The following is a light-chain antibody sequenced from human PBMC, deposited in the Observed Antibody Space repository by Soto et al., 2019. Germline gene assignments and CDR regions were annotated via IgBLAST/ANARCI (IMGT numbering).Light chain of an antibody. V-gene: IGKV3-20*01. Sequence: EIVLTQSPGTLSLSPGEGATLSCRASQYVSSSSLAWYQQKRGQAPRLLIHDASSRATGIPDRFSGSGSGTDFTLTISRLEPEDFVVYYCQQYGSSPRTFGQGTKVDIK. J-gene: IGKJ1*01. CDR3: QQYGSSPRT. CDR2: DAS. CDR1: QYVSSSS.